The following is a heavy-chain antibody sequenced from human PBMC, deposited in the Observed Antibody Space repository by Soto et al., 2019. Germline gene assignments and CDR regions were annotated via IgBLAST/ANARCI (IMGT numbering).Heavy chain of an antibody. CDR2: IYYSGST. D-gene: IGHD3-10*01. V-gene: IGHV4-39*01. J-gene: IGHJ5*02. CDR3: ARRPISLWFGELLSHNWFDP. CDR1: GGSISSSSYY. Sequence: SETLSLTCTVSGGSISSSSYYWGWIRQPPGKGLEWIGSIYYSGSTYYNPSLKSRVTISVDTSKNQFSLKLSSVTAADTAVYYCARRPISLWFGELLSHNWFDPWGQGTLVTVSS.